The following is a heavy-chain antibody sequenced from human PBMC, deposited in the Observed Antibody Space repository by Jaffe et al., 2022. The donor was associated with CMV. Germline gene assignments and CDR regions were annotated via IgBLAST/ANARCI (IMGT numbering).Heavy chain of an antibody. V-gene: IGHV1-46*01. J-gene: IGHJ4*02. Sequence: QVQLVQSGAEVKKPGASVKVSCKASGYTFTSYYMHWVRQAPGQGLEWMGIINPSGGSTSYAQKFQGRVTMTRDTSTSTVYMELSSLRSEDTAVYYCARVRGHGSGSYYFDYWGQGTLVTVSS. CDR3: ARVRGHGSGSYYFDY. D-gene: IGHD3-10*01. CDR2: INPSGGST. CDR1: GYTFTSYY.